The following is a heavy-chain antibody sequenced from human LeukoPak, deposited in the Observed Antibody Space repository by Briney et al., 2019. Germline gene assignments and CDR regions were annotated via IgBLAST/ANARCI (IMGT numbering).Heavy chain of an antibody. D-gene: IGHD4-17*01. Sequence: GGSLQISCKGSGYRFTSYWIGWVRQMPGKGLGWMGIIYPGDSDTRYSPSFQGQVTISADKSISTAYLQWSSLKASDTAMYYCARLYGDYVMGGYGMDVWGQGTTVTVSS. V-gene: IGHV5-51*01. CDR2: IYPGDSDT. CDR1: GYRFTSYW. CDR3: ARLYGDYVMGGYGMDV. J-gene: IGHJ6*02.